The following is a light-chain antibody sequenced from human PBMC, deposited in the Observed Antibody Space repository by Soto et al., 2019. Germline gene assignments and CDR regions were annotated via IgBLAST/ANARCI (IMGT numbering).Light chain of an antibody. CDR1: QNVNNNY. J-gene: IGKJ2*01. V-gene: IGKV3-20*01. Sequence: EVVLTQSPGTLSLSPGERATLSCRASQNVNNNYLAWYQQKPGQAPRLLIYGASFRATGIPDRFSGSGSGTDFPLTVSRLGPEDFALYYCKQYSSSPYTFGRGTKVNIK. CDR2: GAS. CDR3: KQYSSSPYT.